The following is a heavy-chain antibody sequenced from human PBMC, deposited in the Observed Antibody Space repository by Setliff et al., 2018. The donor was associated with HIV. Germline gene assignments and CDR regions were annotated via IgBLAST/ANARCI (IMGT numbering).Heavy chain of an antibody. CDR3: ARGNDYGDYDH. D-gene: IGHD4-17*01. CDR2: IDHGRGS. Sequence: SETLSLTCAVYGVSLSDYYWTWIRQPPGKGLEWIAEIDHGRGSNYNPSLKSRVTISLDTSKNQFSLKLGSVTAADTAVYYCARGNDYGDYDHWGQGTLVTVSS. J-gene: IGHJ4*02. CDR1: GVSLSDYY. V-gene: IGHV4-34*01.